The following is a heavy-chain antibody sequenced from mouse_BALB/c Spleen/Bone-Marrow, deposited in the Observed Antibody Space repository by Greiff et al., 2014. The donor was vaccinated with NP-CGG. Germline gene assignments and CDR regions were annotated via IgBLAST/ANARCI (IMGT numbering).Heavy chain of an antibody. CDR2: IDLYDGGT. J-gene: IGHJ4*01. CDR3: ARLGDGYYDALDY. D-gene: IGHD2-3*01. V-gene: IGHV1S135*01. Sequence: EVQLQQSGSELVKPGASVKVSCKASGYAFTNYNMYWVKQSHGKSLEWIGYIDLYDGGTSYNQKFKGKVTLTVDKSSSTAYMHLNSLTSEDSAVYYCARLGDGYYDALDYWGQGTSVTVSS. CDR1: GYAFTNYN.